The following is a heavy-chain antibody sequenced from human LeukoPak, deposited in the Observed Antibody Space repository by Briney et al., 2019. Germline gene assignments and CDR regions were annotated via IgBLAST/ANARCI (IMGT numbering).Heavy chain of an antibody. CDR3: ARDDFWSGYPFDY. CDR1: GYTFTGYY. Sequence: ASVNVSCKASGYTFTGYYMHWVRQAPGQGLGWMGWINPNSGGTNYAQKFQGRVTMTRDTSISTAYMELSRLRSDDTAVYYCARDDFWSGYPFDYWGQGTLVTVSS. CDR2: INPNSGGT. J-gene: IGHJ4*02. D-gene: IGHD3-3*01. V-gene: IGHV1-2*02.